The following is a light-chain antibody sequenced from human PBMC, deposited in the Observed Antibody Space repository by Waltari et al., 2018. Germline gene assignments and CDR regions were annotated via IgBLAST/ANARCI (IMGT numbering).Light chain of an antibody. CDR3: SAWDDSLNGQVV. Sequence: QSLLTQPPSASGTPGQRVTISCSGSWSNIGSNAVSWYQQLPGTAPKLLIHSNNRRPSGVPDQFSCSKSGTSASLVISGLQSADEADYYCSAWDDSLNGQVVFGGGTKVTVL. J-gene: IGLJ2*01. CDR2: SNN. CDR1: WSNIGSNA. V-gene: IGLV1-44*01.